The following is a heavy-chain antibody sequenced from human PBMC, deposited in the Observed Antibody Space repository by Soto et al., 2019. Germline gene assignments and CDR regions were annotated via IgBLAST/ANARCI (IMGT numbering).Heavy chain of an antibody. Sequence: QVQLQESGPGLVKPSETLSLTCTVSGGSISSYYWSWIRQSPGKGLEWIGYIYYSGSTKYNPSLKSRVTRSVDTSKNQFSLKLSSVTAADRAVYYCARGRGDTAMAWYYWGQGTLVTVSS. V-gene: IGHV4-59*01. D-gene: IGHD5-18*01. J-gene: IGHJ4*02. CDR2: IYYSGST. CDR1: GGSISSYY. CDR3: ARGRGDTAMAWYY.